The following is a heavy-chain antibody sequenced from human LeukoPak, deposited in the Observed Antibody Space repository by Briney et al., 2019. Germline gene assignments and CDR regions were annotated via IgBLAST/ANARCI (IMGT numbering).Heavy chain of an antibody. D-gene: IGHD3-10*01. J-gene: IGHJ4*02. CDR3: ARGNNYGSGSLFYG. CDR2: IDPSTGGT. V-gene: IGHV1-2*02. Sequence: ASVKVSCKTSGYAFSEYYIYWVRQAPGQGLEWMGWIDPSTGGTNCAQNFQGRVTMTRDTSTTTVYMELSSLKSDDTAVYHCARGNNYGSGSLFYGWGQGTLVTVSS. CDR1: GYAFSEYY.